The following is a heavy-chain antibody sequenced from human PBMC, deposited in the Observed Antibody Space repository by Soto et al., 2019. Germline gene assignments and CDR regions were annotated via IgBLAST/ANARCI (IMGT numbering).Heavy chain of an antibody. CDR2: TYYRSKWYN. CDR1: GDSVSSNSAA. Sequence: PSQTLSLTCAISGDSVSSNSAAWNWIRQSPSRGLEWLGRTYYRSKWYNDYAVSVKSRITINPDTSKNQFSLQLNSVTPEDTAVYYCARGAAPIAVAGTYYFDYWGQGTLVTVSS. D-gene: IGHD6-19*01. J-gene: IGHJ4*02. CDR3: ARGAAPIAVAGTYYFDY. V-gene: IGHV6-1*01.